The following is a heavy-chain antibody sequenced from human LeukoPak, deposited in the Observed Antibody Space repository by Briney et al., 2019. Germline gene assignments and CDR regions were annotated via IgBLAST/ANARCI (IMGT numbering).Heavy chain of an antibody. Sequence: SETLSLTCTVSGGSISNYYWSWIRQPSGKGLEWVGYIYYSGSTNYNPSLKSRVTISVDTSKNQFSLKLSSVTAADTAVYYCARRSSGYYSTPSYWYFDLWGRGTLVTVSS. CDR2: IYYSGST. CDR3: ARRSSGYYSTPSYWYFDL. D-gene: IGHD3-22*01. J-gene: IGHJ2*01. V-gene: IGHV4-59*01. CDR1: GGSISNYY.